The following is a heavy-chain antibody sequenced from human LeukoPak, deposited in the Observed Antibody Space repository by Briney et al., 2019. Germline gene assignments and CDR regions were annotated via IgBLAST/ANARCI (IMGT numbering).Heavy chain of an antibody. CDR1: GGSISSSNW. D-gene: IGHD5-18*01. J-gene: IGHJ6*03. V-gene: IGHV4-4*02. CDR2: IYHSGST. CDR3: ARTTEGGYTYGYFYYYYMDV. Sequence: SGTLSLTCAVSGGSISSSNWWSWVRQPPGKGLEWIGEIYHSGSTNYNPSLKSRVTISVDKSKNQFSLKLTSVTAADTAVYYCARTTEGGYTYGYFYYYYMDVWGKGTTVTISS.